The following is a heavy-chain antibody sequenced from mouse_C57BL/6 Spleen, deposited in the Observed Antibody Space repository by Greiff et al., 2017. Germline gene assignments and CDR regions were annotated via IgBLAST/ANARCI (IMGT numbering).Heavy chain of an antibody. Sequence: QVQLQQPGAELVKSGASVKLSCKASGYTFTSYWMHWVKLRPGRGLEWIGRIDPNSGGTKYNEKFKSKATLTVDKPSSTAYMQLSSLTSEDSAVYYCAREDGNYGYFDVWGTGTTVTVSS. V-gene: IGHV1-72*01. D-gene: IGHD2-1*01. CDR3: AREDGNYGYFDV. J-gene: IGHJ1*03. CDR1: GYTFTSYW. CDR2: IDPNSGGT.